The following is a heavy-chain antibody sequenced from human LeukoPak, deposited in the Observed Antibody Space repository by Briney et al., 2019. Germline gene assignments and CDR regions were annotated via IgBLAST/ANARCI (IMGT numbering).Heavy chain of an antibody. CDR3: ARVRSDIVVVPAPPRGGGWFDP. D-gene: IGHD2-2*01. CDR1: GGSFSGYY. J-gene: IGHJ5*02. Sequence: PSETLSLTCAVYGGSFSGYYWSWIRQPPGKGLEWIGEINHSGSTNYNPSLKSRVTISVDTSKNQFSLKLSSVTAADTAVYYCARVRSDIVVVPAPPRGGGWFDPWGRGTLVTVSS. CDR2: INHSGST. V-gene: IGHV4-34*01.